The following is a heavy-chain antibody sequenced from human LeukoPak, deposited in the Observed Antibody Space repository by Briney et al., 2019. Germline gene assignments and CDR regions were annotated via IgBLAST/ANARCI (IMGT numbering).Heavy chain of an antibody. Sequence: GSLRLSCAASGFTFSSYAMHWVRQAPGKGLEWVAVISYDGSNKYYADSVKGRFTISRDNSKNTLYLQMNSLRAEDTAVYYCARGQNYYDSSGYWTDLDYWGQGTLVTVSS. CDR3: ARGQNYYDSSGYWTDLDY. CDR1: GFTFSSYA. J-gene: IGHJ4*02. V-gene: IGHV3-30-3*01. CDR2: ISYDGSNK. D-gene: IGHD3-22*01.